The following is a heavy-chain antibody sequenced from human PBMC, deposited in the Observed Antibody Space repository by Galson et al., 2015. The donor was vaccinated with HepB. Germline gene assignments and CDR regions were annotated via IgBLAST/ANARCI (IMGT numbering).Heavy chain of an antibody. CDR3: ARDRYYEGSDYYYSDN. D-gene: IGHD3-22*01. CDR2: IYSGGST. CDR1: GFSVSDNY. J-gene: IGHJ4*02. V-gene: IGHV3-53*01. Sequence: SLRLSCAASGFSVSDNYMTWVRQTPGKGLECVSVIYSGGSTFYADSVRGRFTISRDSSKNTLYLQMNSLRAEDTAVYYCARDRYYEGSDYYYSDNWGQGTLVTVSS.